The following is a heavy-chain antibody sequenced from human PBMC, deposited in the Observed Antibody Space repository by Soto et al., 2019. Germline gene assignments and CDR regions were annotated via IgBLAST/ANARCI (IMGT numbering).Heavy chain of an antibody. CDR3: ARVHYDFWSGYHNWFDP. Sequence: ASVKVSCKASGYTFTSYGISWVRQAPGQGLEWMGWISAYNGNTNYAQKLQGRVTMTTDTSTSTAYMELRSLRSDDTAVYYCARVHYDFWSGYHNWFDPGAREPWSPSPQ. J-gene: IGHJ5*02. V-gene: IGHV1-18*01. CDR2: ISAYNGNT. CDR1: GYTFTSYG. D-gene: IGHD3-3*01.